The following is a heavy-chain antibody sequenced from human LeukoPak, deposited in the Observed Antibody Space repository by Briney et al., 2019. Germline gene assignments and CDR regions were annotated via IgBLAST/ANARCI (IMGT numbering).Heavy chain of an antibody. J-gene: IGHJ4*02. V-gene: IGHV1-69*04. CDR1: GGTFSSYA. CDR3: AGSTYYYDSSGYALDY. Sequence: SVKVSCKASGGTFSSYAISWVRQAPGQGLEWMGRIIPTLGIANHAQKFQGRVTITADKSTSTAYMELSSLRSEDTAVYYCAGSTYYYDSSGYALDYWGQGTLVTVSS. D-gene: IGHD3-22*01. CDR2: IIPTLGIA.